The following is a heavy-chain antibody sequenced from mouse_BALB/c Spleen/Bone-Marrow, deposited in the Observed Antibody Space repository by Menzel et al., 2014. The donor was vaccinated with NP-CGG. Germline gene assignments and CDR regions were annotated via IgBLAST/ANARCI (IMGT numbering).Heavy chain of an antibody. D-gene: IGHD1-1*01. CDR1: GFTFSNYT. J-gene: IGHJ2*01. CDR2: IRSGGSYI. Sequence: EVKVVESGGGLVKPGGSLKLSCAASGFTFSNYTMSWVRQTPEKSLEWVATIRSGGSYIYYPDSVKGRFTISRDNAKNTLYLQMSSLKSEDTAMYYCTRGDYNGSSYGLSFEYWGQGTTLTVSS. V-gene: IGHV5-6-4*01. CDR3: TRGDYNGSSYGLSFEY.